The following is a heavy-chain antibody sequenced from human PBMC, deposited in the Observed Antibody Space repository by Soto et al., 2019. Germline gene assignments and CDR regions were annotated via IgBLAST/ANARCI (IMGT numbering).Heavy chain of an antibody. CDR1: GFTFSSYA. CDR2: ISYDGSNK. V-gene: IGHV3-30-3*01. D-gene: IGHD2-8*01. CDR3: SRDPYAISRRETKFDY. J-gene: IGHJ4*02. Sequence: QVQLVESGGGVVQPGRSLRLSCAASGFTFSSYAMHWVRQAPGKGLEWVAVISYDGSNKYYADSVKGRFTISRDNSMNTLYLQMNSLRAEDTAVYYCSRDPYAISRRETKFDYWGQGTLVTVSS.